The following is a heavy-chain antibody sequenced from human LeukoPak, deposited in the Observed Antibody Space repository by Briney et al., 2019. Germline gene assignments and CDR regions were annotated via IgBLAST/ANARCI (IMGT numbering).Heavy chain of an antibody. CDR1: GYTFTSYG. V-gene: IGHV1-18*01. Sequence: GASVKVSCKASGYTFTSYGIRWVRQAPGQGREGMGWISAYNGNTNYAEERQGGVTMTTYTTTSKAYMKLRSLRYDDTSVYYCAWDEWELLPGGTDYWGQGTLVTVSS. J-gene: IGHJ4*02. CDR3: AWDEWELLPGGTDY. D-gene: IGHD1-26*01. CDR2: ISAYNGNT.